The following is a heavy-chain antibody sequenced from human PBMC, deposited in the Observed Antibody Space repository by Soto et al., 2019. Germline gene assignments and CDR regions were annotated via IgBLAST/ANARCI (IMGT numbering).Heavy chain of an antibody. CDR2: IYYSGNT. CDR3: ARDRLMATAGTARHYFGLDV. D-gene: IGHD5-18*01. Sequence: SETLSLTCTVSGGSIRSGGYYWSWVRQNPRRGLEWIGNIYYSGNTYYNPSLKGRLTISVDTSKNQFSLNLSSVTAADTAVYYCARDRLMATAGTARHYFGLDVWGQGTTVTVSS. CDR1: GGSIRSGGYY. V-gene: IGHV4-31*03. J-gene: IGHJ6*02.